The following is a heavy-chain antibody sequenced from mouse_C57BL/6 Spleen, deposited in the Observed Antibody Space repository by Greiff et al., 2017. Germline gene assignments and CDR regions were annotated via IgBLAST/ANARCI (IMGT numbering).Heavy chain of an antibody. D-gene: IGHD3-2*02. CDR1: GYTFTSYW. CDR3: ATAQATMDY. CDR2: IDPSDSYT. Sequence: VQLQQPGAELVMPGASVKLSCKASGYTFTSYWMHWVKQRPGQGLEWIGEIDPSDSYTNYNQKFKGKSTLTVDKSSSTAYMQLSSLTSEDSAVYYCATAQATMDYWGQGTSVTVSS. J-gene: IGHJ4*01. V-gene: IGHV1-69*01.